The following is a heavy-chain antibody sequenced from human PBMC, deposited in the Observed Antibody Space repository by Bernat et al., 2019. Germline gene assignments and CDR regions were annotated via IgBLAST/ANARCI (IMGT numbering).Heavy chain of an antibody. CDR2: IKQDGSEK. V-gene: IGHV3-7*03. D-gene: IGHD5-24*01. J-gene: IGHJ5*02. CDR1: AFTFSSYV. Sequence: EVQLVESGGGLVQPGGSLRLSCAASAFTFSSYVMSWVRQAPGTGLEWVANIKQDGSEKYYVDSVKGRFTVSRDNAKNTLYLQMNCLRAEDTAVYYCARDRRSLDLWGQGTLVTVSS. CDR3: ARDRRSLDL.